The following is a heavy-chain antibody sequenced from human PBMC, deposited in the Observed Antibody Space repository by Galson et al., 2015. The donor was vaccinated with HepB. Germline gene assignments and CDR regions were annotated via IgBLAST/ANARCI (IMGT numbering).Heavy chain of an antibody. J-gene: IGHJ6*02. CDR3: ATDLAVAATNYGMDV. Sequence: SLRLSCAAFGISFSDYAMHWVRQAPGKGLEWVAAISHTGSDTSYADSVRGRFTISRDNFKNTVSLQMNSLRPDDTAVYYCATDLAVAATNYGMDVWGQGTTVTVSS. D-gene: IGHD6-19*01. CDR2: ISHTGSDT. CDR1: GISFSDYA. V-gene: IGHV3-30*03.